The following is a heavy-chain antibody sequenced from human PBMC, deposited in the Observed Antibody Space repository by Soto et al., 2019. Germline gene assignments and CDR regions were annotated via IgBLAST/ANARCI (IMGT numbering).Heavy chain of an antibody. J-gene: IGHJ5*02. D-gene: IGHD3-10*01. Sequence: WTWIRQPPGEGPEWIGYIYCTGTTYYNPSLKSRLTISVDTSKNQFSLRLNSVTAADTAVYYCARGLSRDLRTGTWLDPGGQGTLVTVSS. CDR2: IYCTGTT. V-gene: IGHV4-31*02. CDR3: ARGLSRDLRTGTWLDP.